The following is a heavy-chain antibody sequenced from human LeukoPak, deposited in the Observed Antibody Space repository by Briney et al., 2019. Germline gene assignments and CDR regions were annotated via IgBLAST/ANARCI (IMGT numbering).Heavy chain of an antibody. CDR2: ISGSGGST. J-gene: IGHJ4*02. Sequence: GGSLRLSCAASGFTFSSYAMSWVRQAPGKGLEWVSAISGSGGSTYYAGSVKGRFTISRDNSKNTLYLQMNSLRAEDTAVYYCAKIKLYSYGPDYWGQGTLVTVSS. V-gene: IGHV3-23*01. D-gene: IGHD5-18*01. CDR1: GFTFSSYA. CDR3: AKIKLYSYGPDY.